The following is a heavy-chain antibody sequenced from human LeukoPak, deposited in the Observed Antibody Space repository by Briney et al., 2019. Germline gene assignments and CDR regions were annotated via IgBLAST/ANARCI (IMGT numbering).Heavy chain of an antibody. CDR2: IYNRGST. CDR3: ARGLITYYDFWSGPAGGSWFDP. Sequence: PSETLSLTCTVSGGFLSIYYWSWIGHPPGKGLECIGYIYNRGSTNYNPSLKSRVTISVDTSKNQFSLKLSSVTAADTAVYYCARGLITYYDFWSGPAGGSWFDPWGQGTLVTVSS. D-gene: IGHD3-3*01. J-gene: IGHJ5*02. CDR1: GGFLSIYY. V-gene: IGHV4-4*09.